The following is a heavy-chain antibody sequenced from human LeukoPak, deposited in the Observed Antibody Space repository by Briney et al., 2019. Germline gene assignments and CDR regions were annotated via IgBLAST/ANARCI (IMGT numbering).Heavy chain of an antibody. CDR1: GGSFSGYY. D-gene: IGHD6-6*01. Sequence: SETLSLTCAVYGGSFSGYYWSWIRQPPGKGLEWIGEINHSGSTNYNPSLKSRVTISVDTSKNQFSLKLSSVTAADTAVYYCARDPTPRPDYDGMDVWGQGTTVTVSS. CDR2: INHSGST. CDR3: ARDPTPRPDYDGMDV. V-gene: IGHV4-34*01. J-gene: IGHJ6*02.